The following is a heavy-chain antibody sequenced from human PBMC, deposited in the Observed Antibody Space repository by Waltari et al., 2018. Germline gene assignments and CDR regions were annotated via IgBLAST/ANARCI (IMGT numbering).Heavy chain of an antibody. V-gene: IGHV1-8*01. Sequence: QVQLVQSGAEVKKPGASVKVSCKASGYTFTSYDINWVRQATGQGLEWMGWMNPNSGNTGYAQKFQGRVTMTRNTSISTAYMELSSLRSEDTAVYYCAREIGYCSSTSCYTEWFDPWGQGTLVTVSS. CDR2: MNPNSGNT. CDR1: GYTFTSYD. D-gene: IGHD2-2*02. J-gene: IGHJ5*02. CDR3: AREIGYCSSTSCYTEWFDP.